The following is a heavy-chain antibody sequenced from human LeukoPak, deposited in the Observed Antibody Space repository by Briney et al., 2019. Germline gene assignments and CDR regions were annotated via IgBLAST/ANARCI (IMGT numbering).Heavy chain of an antibody. CDR3: AKDLSSSDYYYYGMDV. Sequence: PAGGSLRLSCAASGFTFDDYAMHWVRHAPGKGLEWVSGISWNSGSIFYADSVKGQFTISRDNAKNSLYLQMNSLRAEDTALYYCAKDLSSSDYYYYGMDVWGQGTTVTVSS. J-gene: IGHJ6*02. CDR1: GFTFDDYA. CDR2: ISWNSGSI. D-gene: IGHD6-6*01. V-gene: IGHV3-9*01.